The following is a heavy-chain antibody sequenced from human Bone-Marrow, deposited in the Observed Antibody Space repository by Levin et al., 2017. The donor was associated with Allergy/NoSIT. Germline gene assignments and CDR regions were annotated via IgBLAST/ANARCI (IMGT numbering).Heavy chain of an antibody. CDR1: GFTFSYFQ. V-gene: IGHV3-74*01. Sequence: PGGSLRLSCAASGFTFSYFQMHWVRQAPGEGLMWVSEINTAGTSTTYADSVKGRFTISRDNAKNTLYLQMNTLRADDTALYYCVRDYGALGDYWGQGTLVTVSS. J-gene: IGHJ4*01. CDR3: VRDYGALGDY. CDR2: INTAGTST. D-gene: IGHD1-26*01.